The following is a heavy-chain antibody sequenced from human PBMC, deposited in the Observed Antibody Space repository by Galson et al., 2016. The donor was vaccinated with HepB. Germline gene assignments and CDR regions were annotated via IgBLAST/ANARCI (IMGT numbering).Heavy chain of an antibody. J-gene: IGHJ6*02. Sequence: SLRLSCAASGFIFSSYNMNWVRQAPGKGLEWVSSISSSGRYIYYADSVKGRFTISRDNAENSLYLQMNNLRAEDTAVYYCARDVWAARTDYYAMDVWGQGTTATVSS. CDR3: ARDVWAARTDYYAMDV. V-gene: IGHV3-21*01. CDR1: GFIFSSYN. CDR2: ISSSGRYI. D-gene: IGHD6-6*01.